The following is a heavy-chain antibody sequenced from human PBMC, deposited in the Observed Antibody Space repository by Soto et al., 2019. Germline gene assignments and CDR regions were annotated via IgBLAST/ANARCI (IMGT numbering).Heavy chain of an antibody. J-gene: IGHJ6*02. CDR1: GFTFSSFW. Sequence: PGGSLRLSCAASGFTFSSFWMSWVRQAPGKGPEWVANIEGDGSAKNYLDSVKGRFTISRDNAKNSLYLQMSSLRAEDTAVYYCVRAGCSGNRCYIYGMDVWGQGTTVTVSS. CDR2: IEGDGSAK. V-gene: IGHV3-7*03. CDR3: VRAGCSGNRCYIYGMDV. D-gene: IGHD2-2*02.